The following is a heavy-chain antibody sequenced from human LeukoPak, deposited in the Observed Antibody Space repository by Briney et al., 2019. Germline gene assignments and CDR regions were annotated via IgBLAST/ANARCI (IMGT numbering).Heavy chain of an antibody. CDR2: LSYDGSNK. D-gene: IGHD2-8*01. CDR3: AKEYCSNSVCHSLDY. V-gene: IGHV3-30*18. J-gene: IGHJ4*02. Sequence: GGPLGLSGAASGFTFSSSGMHWVRPAPAKGLKWVAGLSYDGSNKYYADSVKGRFTFSRDNSKNTLYLQMNSLRAEDTAVYYCAKEYCSNSVCHSLDYWGQGTLVTVSS. CDR1: GFTFSSSG.